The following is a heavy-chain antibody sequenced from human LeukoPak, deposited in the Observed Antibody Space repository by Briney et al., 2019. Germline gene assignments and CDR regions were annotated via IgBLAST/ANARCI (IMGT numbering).Heavy chain of an antibody. J-gene: IGHJ3*02. V-gene: IGHV3-23*01. CDR2: ISGSGGST. CDR3: AKVKDLVPRRITICGVVIFQAFDI. Sequence: GGSLRLSCAASGFTFSSYAMSWVRQAPGKGLEWVSAISGSGGSTYYADSVKGRFTISRDNSKNTLYLQMNSLRAEDTAVYYCAKVKDLVPRRITICGVVIFQAFDIWGQGTMVTVSS. D-gene: IGHD3-3*01. CDR1: GFTFSSYA.